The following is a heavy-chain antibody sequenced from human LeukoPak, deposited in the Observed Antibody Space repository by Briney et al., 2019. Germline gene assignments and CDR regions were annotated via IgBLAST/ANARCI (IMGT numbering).Heavy chain of an antibody. CDR2: IFPGDSDT. J-gene: IGHJ3*02. CDR3: ARLTWELGAAFDI. V-gene: IGHV5-51*01. D-gene: IGHD1-26*01. CDR1: GYTFTNSW. Sequence: GESLKISCKGSGYTFTNSWIAWVRQKPGKGLEWMGTIFPGDSDTRYSPSFQGQVTISADKSISTAYLQWSSLKASDTAMYYCARLTWELGAAFDIWGQGTMVTVSS.